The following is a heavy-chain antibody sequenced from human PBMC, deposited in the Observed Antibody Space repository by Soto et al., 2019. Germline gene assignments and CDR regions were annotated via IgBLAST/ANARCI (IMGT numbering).Heavy chain of an antibody. Sequence: SVKVSCKASGGTFSSYAISWVRQAPGQGLEWMGGIIPIFGTANYAQKFQGRVTITADESTSTAYMELSSLRSEDTAVYYCARRGVVPAPRTYYYYGMDVWGQGTTVTVSS. V-gene: IGHV1-69*13. CDR1: GGTFSSYA. CDR3: ARRGVVPAPRTYYYYGMDV. J-gene: IGHJ6*02. CDR2: IIPIFGTA. D-gene: IGHD2-2*01.